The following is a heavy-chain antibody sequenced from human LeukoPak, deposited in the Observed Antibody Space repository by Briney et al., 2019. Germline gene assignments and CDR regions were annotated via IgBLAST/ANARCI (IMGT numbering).Heavy chain of an antibody. V-gene: IGHV4-31*03. CDR1: GGSISSGGYY. D-gene: IGHD4-23*01. CDR3: ARAINYGGNFDY. J-gene: IGHJ4*02. Sequence: PSETLSLTCTVSGGSISSGGYYWSWIRQHPGKGLEWIGYIYYSGSTYYNPSLKSRVTISVDTSKNQFSLKLSSVTAADTAVYYCARAINYGGNFDYWGQGTLVTVSS. CDR2: IYYSGST.